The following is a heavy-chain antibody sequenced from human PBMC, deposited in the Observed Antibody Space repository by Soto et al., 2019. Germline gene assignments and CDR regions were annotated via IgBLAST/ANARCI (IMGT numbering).Heavy chain of an antibody. D-gene: IGHD3-22*01. J-gene: IGHJ5*01. CDR3: ARHRNYYDSRGYYAWFAS. Sequence: KGLEWMGIIYPGDSDTRYSPSFQGQVTISADKSISTAYLQWSSLKASDTAMYYCARHRNYYDSRGYYAWFASRGHGTLDPVSS. V-gene: IGHV5-51*01. CDR2: IYPGDSDT.